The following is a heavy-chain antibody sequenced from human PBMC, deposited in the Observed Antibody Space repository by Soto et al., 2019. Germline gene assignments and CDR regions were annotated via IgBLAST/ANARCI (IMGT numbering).Heavy chain of an antibody. CDR1: GFTFSSYC. D-gene: IGHD7-27*01. CDR3: ARDEDWGFDY. Sequence: GGSLRLSCEASGFTFSSYCMHWVRQAPGKGLEWVSYISSSSSTIFSADSVKGRFTISRDNAKNSLYLQMNSLRAEDTAVYYCARDEDWGFDYWGQGTLVTVSS. CDR2: ISSSSSTI. V-gene: IGHV3-48*01. J-gene: IGHJ4*02.